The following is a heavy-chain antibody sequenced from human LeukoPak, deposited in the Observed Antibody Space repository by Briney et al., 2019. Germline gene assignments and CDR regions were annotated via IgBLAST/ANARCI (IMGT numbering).Heavy chain of an antibody. CDR1: GGSISSGGYY. V-gene: IGHV4-61*02. Sequence: SETLSLTCTVSGGSISSGGYYWHWIRQPAGKGLEWIGRIYVSGSTTYNPSLRSRVTMSIDTSKNQVSLTLRSVTAADTAVYYCARGDYYYYYMDVWGKGTTVTVSS. J-gene: IGHJ6*03. CDR2: IYVSGST. CDR3: ARGDYYYYYMDV.